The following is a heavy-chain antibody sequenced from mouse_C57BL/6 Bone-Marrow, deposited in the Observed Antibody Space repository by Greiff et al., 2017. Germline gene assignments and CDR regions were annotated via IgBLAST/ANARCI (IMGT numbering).Heavy chain of an antibody. Sequence: EVQLQESGAELVRPGASVKLSCTASGFNIKDDYIHWVKQRPEQGLEWIGWIDPEIGGTEYDAKFQGKATITSDTSSNTAYIQLSSLTSEDTAVYYCASFDGSYFDFGGRGTPLTVTS. CDR1: GFNIKDDY. CDR2: IDPEIGGT. D-gene: IGHD2-3*01. CDR3: ASFDGSYFDF. J-gene: IGHJ2*01. V-gene: IGHV14-4*01.